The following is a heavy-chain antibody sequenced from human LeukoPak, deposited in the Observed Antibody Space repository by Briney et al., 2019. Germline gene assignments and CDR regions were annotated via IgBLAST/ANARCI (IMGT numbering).Heavy chain of an antibody. CDR3: ARYGGQQLVNYYYYYMDV. V-gene: IGHV4-34*01. J-gene: IGHJ6*03. D-gene: IGHD6-13*01. CDR1: GGAFSGYY. Sequence: SETLALTCAVYGGAFSGYYWSLIRQPPGKGLEWIGEINHSGSTNYNPSLKRRVTISVDTSKNQFSLKLSSVTAADTAVYCCARYGGQQLVNYYYYYMDVWGKGTTVTISS. CDR2: INHSGST.